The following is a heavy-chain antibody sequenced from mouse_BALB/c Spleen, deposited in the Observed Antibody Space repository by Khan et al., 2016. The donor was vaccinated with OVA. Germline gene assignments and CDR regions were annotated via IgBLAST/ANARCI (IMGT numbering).Heavy chain of an antibody. D-gene: IGHD1-1*01. V-gene: IGHV5-6*01. Sequence: EVELVKSGGDLVKPGGSLKLSCAASGFTFSTYGMSWVRQSPDRRLEWVATINTGGFYNYYPDIVKGRFTIYRDNAKRTLYLHMSSLKSEDTAIYYCARLAYYYNSGGFAYWGQGTLVTVSA. CDR1: GFTFSTYG. J-gene: IGHJ3*01. CDR2: INTGGFYN. CDR3: ARLAYYYNSGGFAY.